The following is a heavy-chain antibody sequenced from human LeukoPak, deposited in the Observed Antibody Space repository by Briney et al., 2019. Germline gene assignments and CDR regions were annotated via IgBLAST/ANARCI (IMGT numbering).Heavy chain of an antibody. CDR1: GGTFSSYA. J-gene: IGHJ6*02. V-gene: IGHV1-69*01. CDR3: ARSEVTPYYYYGMDV. CDR2: IIPIFGTA. Sequence: AAVKVSCKASGGTFSSYAISWVRQAPGQGLEWMGGIIPIFGTANYAQKFQGRVTIAADESTSTAYIELSSLRSEDTAVYSCARSEVTPYYYYGMDVWGQGTTVTVSS. D-gene: IGHD4-23*01.